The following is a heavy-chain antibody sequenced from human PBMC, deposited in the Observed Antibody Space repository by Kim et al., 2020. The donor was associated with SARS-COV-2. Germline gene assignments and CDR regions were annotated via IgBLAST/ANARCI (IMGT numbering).Heavy chain of an antibody. D-gene: IGHD3-9*01. CDR2: IYSGGSNT. J-gene: IGHJ6*02. CDR1: GFTFSSYA. Sequence: GGSLRLSCAASGFTFSSYAMSWVRQAPGKGLEWVSVIYSGGSNTYYADSVKGRFTISRENSKNTLYLQMNSLRAEDTAVYYCAKDQNILTGYYYYGMDVWGRGTTVTVS. CDR3: AKDQNILTGYYYYGMDV. V-gene: IGHV3-23*03.